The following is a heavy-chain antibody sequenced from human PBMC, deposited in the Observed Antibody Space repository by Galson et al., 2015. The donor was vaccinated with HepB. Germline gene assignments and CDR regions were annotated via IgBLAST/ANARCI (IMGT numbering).Heavy chain of an antibody. Sequence: LRLSCAASGFSVRSSWMHWVRQAPGKGLMWVSRINGDGTSISYADSVKGRFTISRDDAKNTLSLQMNSLRAEDPAMYYCAGEDGSVWYHYWGQGTLVTVSS. D-gene: IGHD6-19*01. J-gene: IGHJ4*02. V-gene: IGHV3-74*01. CDR3: AGEDGSVWYHY. CDR1: GFSVRSSW. CDR2: INGDGTSI.